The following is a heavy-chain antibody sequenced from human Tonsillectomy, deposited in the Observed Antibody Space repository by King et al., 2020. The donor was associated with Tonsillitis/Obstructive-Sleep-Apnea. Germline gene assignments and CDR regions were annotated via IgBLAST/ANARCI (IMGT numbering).Heavy chain of an antibody. Sequence: QLVQSGAEVKKPGSSVKVSCKASGGTFSSYTISWVRQAPGQGLEWMGGIIAIFGTTNYAQKFQGRVTITADESTSTAYMELSSLRSEDTAVYYCARSVTSFGVVNPHFYYYMDVWGKGTTVTVSS. V-gene: IGHV1-69*01. J-gene: IGHJ6*03. CDR3: ARSVTSFGVVNPHFYYYMDV. D-gene: IGHD3-3*01. CDR1: GGTFSSYT. CDR2: IIAIFGTT.